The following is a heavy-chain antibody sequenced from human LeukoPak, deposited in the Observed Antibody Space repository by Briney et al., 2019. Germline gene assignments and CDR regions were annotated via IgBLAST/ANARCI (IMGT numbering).Heavy chain of an antibody. D-gene: IGHD6-6*01. Sequence: GGSLRLSCAASEFTFSDYYMSWIRQAPGKGLEWVSYISSSGSTIYYADSVKGRFTISRDNAKNSLYLQMNSLRAEDTAVYYCARLLSSSSGAYFDYWGQGTLVTVSS. CDR3: ARLLSSSSGAYFDY. CDR2: ISSSGSTI. J-gene: IGHJ4*02. V-gene: IGHV3-11*04. CDR1: EFTFSDYY.